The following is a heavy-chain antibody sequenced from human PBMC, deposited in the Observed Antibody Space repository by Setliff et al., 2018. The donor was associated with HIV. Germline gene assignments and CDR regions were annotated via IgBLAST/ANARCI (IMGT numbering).Heavy chain of an antibody. CDR1: GGFISSYY. Sequence: SETLSLTCTVSGGFISSYYWNWIRQPAGKGLEWIGRIYTSGSTNYNPSLKSRVTMSVDTSKNQFSLRLSSVTAADTAVYYCARASRWGSIPFDYWGQGTLVTVSS. J-gene: IGHJ4*02. CDR2: IYTSGST. V-gene: IGHV4-4*07. D-gene: IGHD2-21*01. CDR3: ARASRWGSIPFDY.